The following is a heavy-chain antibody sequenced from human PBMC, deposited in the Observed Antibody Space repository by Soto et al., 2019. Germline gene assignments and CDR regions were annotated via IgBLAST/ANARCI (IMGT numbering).Heavy chain of an antibody. D-gene: IGHD6-13*01. CDR1: GFTFSNAW. Sequence: GGSLRLSCAASGFTFSNAWMSWVRQAPGKGLEWVGRIKSKTDGGTTDYAAPVKGRFTTSRDDSKNTLYLQMNSLKTEDTAVYYCTTDLGVEQQLDALDYWGQGTLVTVSS. V-gene: IGHV3-15*01. CDR3: TTDLGVEQQLDALDY. CDR2: IKSKTDGGTT. J-gene: IGHJ4*02.